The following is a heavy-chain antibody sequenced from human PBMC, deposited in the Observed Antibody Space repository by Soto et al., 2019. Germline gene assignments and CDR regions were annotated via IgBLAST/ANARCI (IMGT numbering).Heavy chain of an antibody. CDR2: IYSGGST. Sequence: GGSLSLSCASSGFPVSNNYMSLVRPAPGKGLEWVSLIYSGGSTDYADSVKGRFTISRDTSKNTLYLQMGSLRAEDTAVFYCARGMAATPGIYYYYGMDVWGQGTTVTVSS. V-gene: IGHV3-53*01. CDR3: ARGMAATPGIYYYYGMDV. CDR1: GFPVSNNY. D-gene: IGHD6-25*01. J-gene: IGHJ6*01.